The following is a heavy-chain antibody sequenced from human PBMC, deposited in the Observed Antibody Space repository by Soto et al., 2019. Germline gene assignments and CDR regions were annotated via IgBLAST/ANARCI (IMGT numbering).Heavy chain of an antibody. V-gene: IGHV4-34*01. CDR2: INHSGST. CDR1: GGSFSGYY. J-gene: IGHJ4*02. Sequence: SETLSLTCAVYGGSFSGYYWSWIRQPPGKGLEWIGEINHSGSTNYNPSLKSRVAISVDTSKNQFSLKLSSVTAADTAVYYCARTYCSGGSCYLYFDYWGQGTLVTVSS. CDR3: ARTYCSGGSCYLYFDY. D-gene: IGHD2-15*01.